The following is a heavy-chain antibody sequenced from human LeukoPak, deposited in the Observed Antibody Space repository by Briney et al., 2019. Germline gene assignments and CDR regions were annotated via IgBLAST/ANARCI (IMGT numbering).Heavy chain of an antibody. CDR1: GGSVITRSNY. CDR2: IYYSGST. D-gene: IGHD5-24*01. V-gene: IGHV4-39*01. CDR3: ARHGYTNEYPDAFDI. Sequence: PSETLSLTCTVSGGSVITRSNYWGWLRQPPGKGLEWIGNIYYSGSTYYNPSLKSRVTISVDTSKNQFSLKLSSVTAADTAVYYCARHGYTNEYPDAFDIWGQGTMVTVSS. J-gene: IGHJ3*02.